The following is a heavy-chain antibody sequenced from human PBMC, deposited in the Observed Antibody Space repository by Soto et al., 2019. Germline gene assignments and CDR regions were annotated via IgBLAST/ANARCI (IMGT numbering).Heavy chain of an antibody. V-gene: IGHV3-74*01. J-gene: IGHJ4*02. Sequence: EVQLVQSGGGLIQPGGSLRLSCAASGFTFTSYWMHWVRQPPGKGLVWVSRVNSDGSSTTYADSVKGRFTISRDNAKNTLYLQRNSLRAEDTAVYYCARSRYFGELLRFDYWGQGSLVTVSS. CDR1: GFTFTSYW. CDR2: VNSDGSST. CDR3: ARSRYFGELLRFDY. D-gene: IGHD3-10*01.